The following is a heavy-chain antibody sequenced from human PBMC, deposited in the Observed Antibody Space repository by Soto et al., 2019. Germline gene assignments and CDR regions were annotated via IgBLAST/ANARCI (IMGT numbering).Heavy chain of an antibody. V-gene: IGHV1-18*01. J-gene: IGHJ1*01. CDR2: ISAYNGNT. Sequence: GASVKVSCTDSGYTFTSYGISWVRQAPGQGLEWMGWISAYNGNTKYAQNLQGRVTMTTDTSTSTAYMELRSLRSDDTAVYYCARAARRIAVAGTCQHWGQGTLVTVSS. CDR1: GYTFTSYG. D-gene: IGHD6-19*01. CDR3: ARAARRIAVAGTCQH.